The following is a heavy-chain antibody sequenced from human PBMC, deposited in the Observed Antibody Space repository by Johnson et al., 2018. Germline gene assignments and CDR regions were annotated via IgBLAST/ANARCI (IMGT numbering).Heavy chain of an antibody. D-gene: IGHD3-3*01. CDR3: ARTYYDFWSGHHDALDI. Sequence: EVQLVESGGGLVKPGGSLSLSCGASGFTFSSHWMSWVRQAPGKGLEWVANITQDGSEKYYVDSVTGGFTSPRDNAKNSLYLQMNSLRGEDTAVYYCARTYYDFWSGHHDALDIWGQGTMVTVSS. CDR1: GFTFSSHW. V-gene: IGHV3-7*01. CDR2: ITQDGSEK. J-gene: IGHJ3*02.